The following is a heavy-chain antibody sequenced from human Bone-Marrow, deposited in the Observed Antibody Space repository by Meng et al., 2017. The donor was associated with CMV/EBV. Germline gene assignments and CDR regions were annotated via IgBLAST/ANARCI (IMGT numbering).Heavy chain of an antibody. CDR2: IYYSGST. CDR3: ARKVDCSSTSCYGPLDY. CDR1: GGSISSSSYY. Sequence: SETLSLTCTVSGGSISSSSYYWGWIRQPPGKGLEWIGSIYYSGSTYYNPSLKSRVTISVDTSKNQFSLKLSSVTAADTAVYYCARKVDCSSTSCYGPLDYWGQGTLVTVSS. D-gene: IGHD2-2*01. J-gene: IGHJ4*02. V-gene: IGHV4-39*07.